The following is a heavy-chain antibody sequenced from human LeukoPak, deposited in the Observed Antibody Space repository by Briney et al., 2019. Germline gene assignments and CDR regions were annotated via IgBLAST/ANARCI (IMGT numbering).Heavy chain of an antibody. Sequence: GASVKVSCKASGYTFIGYYMYWVRQAPGQGLEWMGWIDPNTGGTNYAQKFQGRVTMTRDTSISTAYMELSRLRSDDTAVYYCARGNGRNDYYYYYYMDVWGKGTTVTVSS. V-gene: IGHV1-2*02. D-gene: IGHD1-1*01. CDR3: ARGNGRNDYYYYYYMDV. CDR1: GYTFIGYY. CDR2: IDPNTGGT. J-gene: IGHJ6*03.